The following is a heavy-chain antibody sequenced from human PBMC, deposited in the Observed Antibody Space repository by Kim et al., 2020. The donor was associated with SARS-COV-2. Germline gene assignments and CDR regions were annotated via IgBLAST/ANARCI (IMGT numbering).Heavy chain of an antibody. CDR1: GGSVSSGSYY. V-gene: IGHV4-61*01. CDR3: ARGIITSFGVVTPIGGMEV. J-gene: IGHJ6*02. CDR2: IYYSGST. Sequence: SETLSLTCNVSGGSVSSGSYYWSWIRQPPGKGLEWIGYIYYSGSTNYNPSLKSRVTISLDTSKNQFSLKLSSVTGADTAVYYCARGIITSFGVVTPIGGMEVWGQGTTVTVSS. D-gene: IGHD3-3*01.